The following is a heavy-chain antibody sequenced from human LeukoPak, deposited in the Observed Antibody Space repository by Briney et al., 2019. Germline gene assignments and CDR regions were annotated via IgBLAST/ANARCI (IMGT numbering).Heavy chain of an antibody. CDR2: IYYSGST. D-gene: IGHD5-24*01. CDR3: ASISRDGYNFLFDY. V-gene: IGHV4-30-4*01. J-gene: IGHJ4*02. CDR1: GGSISSGDYY. Sequence: SETLSLTCTVSGGSISSGDYYWSWIRQPPGKGLEWIGYIYYSGSTYYNPSLKSRVTISVDTSKNQFSLKLSSVTAADTAVYYCASISRDGYNFLFDYWGQGTLVTVSS.